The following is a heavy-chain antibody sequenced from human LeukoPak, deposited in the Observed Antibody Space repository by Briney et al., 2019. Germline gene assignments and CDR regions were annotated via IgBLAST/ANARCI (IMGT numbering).Heavy chain of an antibody. J-gene: IGHJ3*02. CDR1: GYTFTNYY. Sequence: ASVKVSCKASGYTFTNYYIHWVRQAPGQGLEWMGIVSPGGGSTSYAQRFQGRVTMTRDMSTSTVYMELSSLTSEDTAVFYCARGSAANINGAFDIWGQGTMVTVSS. V-gene: IGHV1-46*01. D-gene: IGHD6-13*01. CDR3: ARGSAANINGAFDI. CDR2: VSPGGGST.